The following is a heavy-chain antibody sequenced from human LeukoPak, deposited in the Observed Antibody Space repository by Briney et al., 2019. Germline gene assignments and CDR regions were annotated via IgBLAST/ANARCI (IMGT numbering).Heavy chain of an antibody. V-gene: IGHV3-23*01. CDR2: ITGSGDST. D-gene: IGHD2-15*01. J-gene: IGHJ4*02. CDR1: GSTFTNYA. CDR3: AKFDCSGSSCYQFDC. Sequence: GGSLRPSRAAAGSTFTNYAMSWASQHPGRGMVWDSGITGSGDSTFYADSVKGRFTISRDNSKNTLYLQMNGLRAEDTAVYYCAKFDCSGSSCYQFDCWGQGTMVTVSS.